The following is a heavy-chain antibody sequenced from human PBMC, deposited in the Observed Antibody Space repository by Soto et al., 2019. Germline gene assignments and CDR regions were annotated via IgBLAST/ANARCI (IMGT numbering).Heavy chain of an antibody. V-gene: IGHV3-21*01. Sequence: VQLVESGGGLVKPGGSLRLSCTGSGFPFSAYNMNWVRQVPGRGPEWISSITSKTGQIYYADSVKGRFTISRDNAKNSLYLEMNRLGAEDTSVYSCARYLFAGQQPVIPWFAPSGQGTLVTVSS. D-gene: IGHD6-13*01. CDR1: GFPFSAYN. J-gene: IGHJ5*02. CDR2: ITSKTGQI. CDR3: ARYLFAGQQPVIPWFAP.